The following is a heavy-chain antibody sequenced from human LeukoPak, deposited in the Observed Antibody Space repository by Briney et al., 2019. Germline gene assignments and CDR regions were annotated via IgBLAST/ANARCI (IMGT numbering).Heavy chain of an antibody. V-gene: IGHV3-20*04. CDR2: INWNGGST. CDR1: GFTFDDYG. J-gene: IGHJ4*02. Sequence: GGSLRLSCAASGFTFDDYGMSWVRQAPGKGLEWVSGINWNGGSTGYADSVKGRFTISRDNAKNSLYLQMNSLRAEDTALYYCARDCSGGSCPDNAFDYWGQGTLVTVSS. D-gene: IGHD2-15*01. CDR3: ARDCSGGSCPDNAFDY.